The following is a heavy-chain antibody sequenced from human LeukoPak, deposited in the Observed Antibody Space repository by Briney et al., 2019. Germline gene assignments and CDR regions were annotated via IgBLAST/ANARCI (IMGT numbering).Heavy chain of an antibody. Sequence: PSETLSLTCYVSGDSISSSYFWGWIRQPPGTGLEWIGSISHSENTFYNPSLKSRVTISVDTSKNHFPLNLSAVTAADTAVYYCARARKYNGNPNWIDLWGQGVLVTVSS. J-gene: IGHJ5*02. CDR3: ARARKYNGNPNWIDL. CDR2: ISHSENT. CDR1: GDSISSSYF. D-gene: IGHD2-8*01. V-gene: IGHV4-38-2*02.